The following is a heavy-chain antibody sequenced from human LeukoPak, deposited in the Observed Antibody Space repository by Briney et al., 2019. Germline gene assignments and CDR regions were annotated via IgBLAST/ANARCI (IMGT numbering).Heavy chain of an antibody. J-gene: IGHJ4*02. Sequence: GGSLRLSCAASGFTFSSYAMSWVRQAPGKGLEWVSAISGSGGSTYYADSVKGRFTISRDNSKNTLYLQMNSLRAEDTAVYYCTTNYYGSGSYYTSFDYWGQGTLVTVSS. V-gene: IGHV3-23*01. CDR3: TTNYYGSGSYYTSFDY. CDR1: GFTFSSYA. CDR2: ISGSGGST. D-gene: IGHD3-10*01.